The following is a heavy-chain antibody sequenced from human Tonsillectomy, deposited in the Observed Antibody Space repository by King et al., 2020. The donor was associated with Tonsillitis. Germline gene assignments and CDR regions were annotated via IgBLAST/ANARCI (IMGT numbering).Heavy chain of an antibody. CDR1: VGSISSSSYY. J-gene: IGHJ6*02. D-gene: IGHD5-12*01. V-gene: IGHV4-39*01. CDR3: ARHMVASYYYYYGMDV. Sequence: QLQESGPGLVKPSETLSLTCTVSVGSISSSSYYWGCIRQPPGKGLEWIGSIYYSGSTYYNPSLKSRVTISVDTAKNQFSLNLSSVTAADTAVYYCARHMVASYYYYYGMDVWGQGTTVTVSS. CDR2: IYYSGST.